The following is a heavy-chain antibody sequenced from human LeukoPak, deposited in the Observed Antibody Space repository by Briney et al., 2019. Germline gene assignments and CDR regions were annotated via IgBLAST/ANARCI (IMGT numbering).Heavy chain of an antibody. V-gene: IGHV3-23*01. Sequence: PGGSLRLSCAASGFTFSSYAMSWVRQAPGKGLEWVSVISDNGESTYYADSVKGRFTISRDNSKGTMYLQMKSLRAEDTAVYYCARSDSGYYSRMVYWGQGTLVTVSS. J-gene: IGHJ4*02. CDR3: ARSDSGYYSRMVY. D-gene: IGHD3-22*01. CDR2: ISDNGEST. CDR1: GFTFSSYA.